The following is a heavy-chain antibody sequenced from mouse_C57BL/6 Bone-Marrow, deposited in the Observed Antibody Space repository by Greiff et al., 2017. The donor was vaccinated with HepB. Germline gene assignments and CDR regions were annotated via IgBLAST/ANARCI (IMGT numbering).Heavy chain of an antibody. CDR1: GYTFTSYW. J-gene: IGHJ1*03. CDR3: AREGAASGYYYGCSYWYFDV. D-gene: IGHD1-1*01. V-gene: IGHV1-64*01. Sequence: QVQLQQPGAELVKPGASVKLSCKASGYTFTSYWMHWVKQRPGQGLEWIGMIHPNSGSTNYNEKFKSKATLTVDKSSSTAYMQLSSLTSEDSAVYYCAREGAASGYYYGCSYWYFDVWGTGTTVTVSS. CDR2: IHPNSGST.